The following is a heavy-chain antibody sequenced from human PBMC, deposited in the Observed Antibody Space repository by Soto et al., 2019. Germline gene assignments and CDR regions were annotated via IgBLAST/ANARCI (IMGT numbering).Heavy chain of an antibody. V-gene: IGHV1-69*19. J-gene: IGHJ4*02. Sequence: QVQLVQSGAEMKKPGSSVKVSCQSSGVTFNTYAMNWVRQAPGQGPEWMGDISPMFGAANYAPKFQGRVTITADDPTGTSSMKLSSLTSEDTSLYFCATEVQVPPPAIVYWGQGTLVTVS. D-gene: IGHD3-10*01. CDR2: ISPMFGAA. CDR3: ATEVQVPPPAIVY. CDR1: GVTFNTYA.